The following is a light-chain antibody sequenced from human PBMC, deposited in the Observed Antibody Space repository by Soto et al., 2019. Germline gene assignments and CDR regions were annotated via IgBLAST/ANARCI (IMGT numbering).Light chain of an antibody. CDR2: GAS. J-gene: IGKJ1*01. CDR1: QSVSSSY. CDR3: QQYGSSPTWT. V-gene: IGKV3-20*01. Sequence: IVLNQSPGTLSLSPGERATLSCRASQSVSSSYLAWYQQKPGQPPRLLIYGASSRATGIPDRFSGSGSGTDFTLTISRLEPEDFAVHYCQQYGSSPTWTSCQGTKVDIK.